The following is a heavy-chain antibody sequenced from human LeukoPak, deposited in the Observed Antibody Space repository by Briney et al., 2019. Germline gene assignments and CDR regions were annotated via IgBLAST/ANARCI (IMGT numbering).Heavy chain of an antibody. CDR2: IFHSGST. V-gene: IGHV4-4*02. J-gene: IGHJ4*02. Sequence: SGTLSLTCAVSGGSISGSNWWSWVRQPPGKGLEWIGEIFHSGSTNYSPSLKSRVTISIDKSKNQFSLKPTSVTVADTAVYYCASRLRHLLGYWGQGNLVTVSS. CDR1: GGSISGSNW. CDR3: ASRLRHLLGY. D-gene: IGHD3-16*01.